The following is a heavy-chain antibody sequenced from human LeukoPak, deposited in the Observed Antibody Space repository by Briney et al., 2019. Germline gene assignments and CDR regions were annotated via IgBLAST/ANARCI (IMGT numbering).Heavy chain of an antibody. J-gene: IGHJ6*02. CDR3: ASDRPTYSSGWYGMDV. D-gene: IGHD6-19*01. Sequence: ASVKGSCKASGYTFTSYYMHWVRQAPGQGLEWMGIINPSGGSTSYAQKFQGRVTMTRDTSTSTVYMELSSLRSEDTAVYYCASDRPTYSSGWYGMDVWGQGTTVTVSS. CDR1: GYTFTSYY. CDR2: INPSGGST. V-gene: IGHV1-46*01.